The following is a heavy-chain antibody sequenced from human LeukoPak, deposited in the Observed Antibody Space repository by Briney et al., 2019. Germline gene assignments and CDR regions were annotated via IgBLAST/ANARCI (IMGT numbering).Heavy chain of an antibody. Sequence: GGSLRLSCAASGFTFSSYSINWVRQAPGKGLEWVSYISSSSTIYYADSVKGRFTISRDNAKNSLFLQMNSLTAEDTALYYCARAGDPDYWGQGTLVTVSS. CDR3: ARAGDPDY. CDR2: ISSSSTI. V-gene: IGHV3-48*04. CDR1: GFTFSSYS. J-gene: IGHJ4*02. D-gene: IGHD3-10*01.